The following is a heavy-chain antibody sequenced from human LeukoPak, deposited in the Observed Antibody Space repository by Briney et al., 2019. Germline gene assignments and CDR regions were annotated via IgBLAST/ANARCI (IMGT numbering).Heavy chain of an antibody. CDR1: GFTVSGNY. CDR3: ARVTVRPWYYFDY. V-gene: IGHV3-66*01. CDR2: IYSGGST. Sequence: GGSLRLSCAASGFTVSGNYMSWVRQAPGKGLEWVSVIYSGGSTYYADSVKGRFTISRDNSKNTLYLQMNSLRAEDTAVYYCARVTVRPWYYFDYWGQGTLVTVSS. D-gene: IGHD4/OR15-4a*01. J-gene: IGHJ4*02.